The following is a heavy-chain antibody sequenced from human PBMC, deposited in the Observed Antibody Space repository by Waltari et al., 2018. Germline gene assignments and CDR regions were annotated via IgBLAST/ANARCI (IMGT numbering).Heavy chain of an antibody. Sequence: QLQLQESGPGLVKPSETLSLTCTVSGGSISSSSYYWGWLRQPPGKGLEWIGSIYYSGSTYYNPSLKSRVTISVDTSKNQFSLKLSSVTAADTAVYYCASIYGSSWYLGGFDPWGQGTLVTVSS. D-gene: IGHD6-13*01. J-gene: IGHJ5*02. CDR1: GGSISSSSYY. V-gene: IGHV4-39*01. CDR3: ASIYGSSWYLGGFDP. CDR2: IYYSGST.